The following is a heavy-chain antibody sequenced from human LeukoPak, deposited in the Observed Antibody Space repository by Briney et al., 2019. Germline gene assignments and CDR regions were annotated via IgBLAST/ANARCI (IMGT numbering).Heavy chain of an antibody. CDR2: INPNSGGT. D-gene: IGHD6-19*01. Sequence: ASVKVSCKPSGYTFTGYYMHWVRQAPGHGLGWMGWINPNSGGTNYAQKFQGRVTMTRDTSISTAYMELSRLRSDDTAVYYCARSGYSSGWYDYWGQGTLVTVSS. J-gene: IGHJ4*02. V-gene: IGHV1-2*02. CDR1: GYTFTGYY. CDR3: ARSGYSSGWYDY.